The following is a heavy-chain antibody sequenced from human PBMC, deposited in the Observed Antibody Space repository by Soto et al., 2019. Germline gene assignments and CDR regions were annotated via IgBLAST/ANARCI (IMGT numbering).Heavy chain of an antibody. V-gene: IGHV4-4*07. D-gene: IGHD6-19*01. Sequence: SETLSLTCTVSGDSISGYYWSWIRQPAGKGLEWIGRIYASGSTISNPSLRSRVALSVDTPKNQFSLKLNSVTAADTAMYYCARSGYSSGWYTAFDSWSQGTLVTVSS. J-gene: IGHJ4*02. CDR2: IYASGST. CDR3: ARSGYSSGWYTAFDS. CDR1: GDSISGYY.